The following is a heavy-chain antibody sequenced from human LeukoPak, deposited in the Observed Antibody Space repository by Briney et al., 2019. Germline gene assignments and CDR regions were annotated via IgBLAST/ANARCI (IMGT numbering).Heavy chain of an antibody. Sequence: NPSQTLSLTCTVSGGSISSGSYYWHWIRQYPGKGLEWIGYIYYSGNTHYNPSLKGRLTISIDTSRNQFSLKLNFVTAADTALYYCARERRGSYYFYGLDVWGQGTTVTVSS. CDR1: GGSISSGSYY. V-gene: IGHV4-31*03. J-gene: IGHJ6*02. CDR2: IYYSGNT. CDR3: ARERRGSYYFYGLDV.